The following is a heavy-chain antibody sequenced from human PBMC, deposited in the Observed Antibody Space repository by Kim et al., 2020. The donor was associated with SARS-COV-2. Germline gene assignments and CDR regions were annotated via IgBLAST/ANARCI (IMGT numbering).Heavy chain of an antibody. CDR1: GGTFSSYA. D-gene: IGHD3-10*01. J-gene: IGHJ6*02. CDR2: IIPIFGTA. CDR3: ARTSGDTMVRGVSTLADYYYYGMDV. Sequence: SVKVSCKASGGTFSSYAISWVRQAPGQGLEWMGGIIPIFGTANYAQKFQGRVTITADESTSTAYMELSSLRSEDTAVYYCARTSGDTMVRGVSTLADYYYYGMDVWGQGTTVTVSS. V-gene: IGHV1-69*13.